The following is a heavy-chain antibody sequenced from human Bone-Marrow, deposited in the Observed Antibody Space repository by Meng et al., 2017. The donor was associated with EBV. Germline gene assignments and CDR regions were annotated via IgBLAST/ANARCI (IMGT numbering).Heavy chain of an antibody. Sequence: QVHHRRGGAGLLKLPEPLPPTCAVYGGSFRGYYWSGIRQPPGKGLEWIGEINHSGSTNYNPSLKSRLTISVDTSKSQFSLKLGSVTAADTAVYYCARGGRASARAGVGHDFWGQGTLVTVSS. CDR3: ARGGRASARAGVGHDF. V-gene: IGHV4-34*01. CDR2: INHSGST. D-gene: IGHD6-6*01. CDR1: GGSFRGYY. J-gene: IGHJ4*02.